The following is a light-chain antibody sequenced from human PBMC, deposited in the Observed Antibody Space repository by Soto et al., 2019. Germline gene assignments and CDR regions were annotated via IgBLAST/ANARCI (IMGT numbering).Light chain of an antibody. CDR1: RSNIGNNA. V-gene: IGLV1-44*01. Sequence: QSVLTQPPSASGTPGQRVTISCSGSRSNIGNNAVTWYQQFPGTAPKLLIYNNNQRPSGIPDRFSGAKSGTSASLAISALQYEDDADYYCATWDDSLNARGVFGGGTKVTDL. J-gene: IGLJ3*02. CDR2: NNN. CDR3: ATWDDSLNARGV.